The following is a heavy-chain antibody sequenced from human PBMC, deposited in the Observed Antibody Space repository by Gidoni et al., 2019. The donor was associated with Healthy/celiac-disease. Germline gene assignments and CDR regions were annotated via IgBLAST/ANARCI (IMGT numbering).Heavy chain of an antibody. CDR2: INHSGST. CDR1: GGSFSGYY. V-gene: IGHV4-34*01. Sequence: QVQLQQWGAGLLKPSETLSLTCAVYGGSFSGYYWSWIRQLPGKGLEWIGEINHSGSTNYNPSLKSRVTISVDTSKNQFSLKLSSVTAADTAVYYCARANLVVSDNYYYYGMDVWGQGTTVTVSS. D-gene: IGHD2-15*01. CDR3: ARANLVVSDNYYYYGMDV. J-gene: IGHJ6*02.